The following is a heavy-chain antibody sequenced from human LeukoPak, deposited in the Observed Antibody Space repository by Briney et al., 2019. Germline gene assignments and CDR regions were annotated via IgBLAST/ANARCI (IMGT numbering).Heavy chain of an antibody. D-gene: IGHD2-2*01. Sequence: GGLRLSCAASGFTVSSNYMSWVRQAPGKGLEWVSVIYSGGSTYYADSVKGRFTISGDNSKNTLYLRMNSLRAEDTAVYYCAKDLRVFVVVPAAVDYWGQGTLVTVSS. CDR1: GFTVSSNY. CDR3: AKDLRVFVVVPAAVDY. V-gene: IGHV3-53*05. J-gene: IGHJ4*02. CDR2: IYSGGST.